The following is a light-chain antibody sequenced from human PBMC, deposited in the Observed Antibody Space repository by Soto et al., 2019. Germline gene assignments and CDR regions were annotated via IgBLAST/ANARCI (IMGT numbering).Light chain of an antibody. V-gene: IGKV3-15*01. CDR2: GAS. Sequence: EIVITQSPATLSVSPGESATLSCRASKSVRTNLAGYQQKPGQAPRLVIYGASTRATDIPARFSGSGSGTEFTLTITSLQSEDFAVYYCQQYNNGPPWTFGQGTKVDIK. CDR1: KSVRTN. J-gene: IGKJ1*01. CDR3: QQYNNGPPWT.